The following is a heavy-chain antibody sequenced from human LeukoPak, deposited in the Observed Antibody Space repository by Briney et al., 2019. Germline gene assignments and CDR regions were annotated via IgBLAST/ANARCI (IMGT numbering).Heavy chain of an antibody. CDR2: INPNSGGT. Sequence: AASVKVSCKASGYTFTNYDINWVRQATGQGLEWMGWINPNSGGTNYAQKFQGRVTMTRDTSISTAYMELSRLRSDDTAVYYCARLLGHLKYYFDYWGQGTLVTVSS. J-gene: IGHJ4*02. D-gene: IGHD2-15*01. CDR1: GYTFTNYD. V-gene: IGHV1-2*02. CDR3: ARLLGHLKYYFDY.